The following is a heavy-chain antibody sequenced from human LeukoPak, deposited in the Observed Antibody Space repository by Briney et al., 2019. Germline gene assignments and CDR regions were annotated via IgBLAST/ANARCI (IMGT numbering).Heavy chain of an antibody. D-gene: IGHD6-19*01. V-gene: IGHV3-23*01. Sequence: GGSLRLSCAASGFTFSSYAMSWVRQAPGKGLEWVSAIGGSDGSTYYADSVKGRFSISRGNSKNTLYLQMDSLRAEDTAVYYCAKMSVAGTNFDYWGQGTLVTVSS. CDR3: AKMSVAGTNFDY. J-gene: IGHJ4*02. CDR2: IGGSDGST. CDR1: GFTFSSYA.